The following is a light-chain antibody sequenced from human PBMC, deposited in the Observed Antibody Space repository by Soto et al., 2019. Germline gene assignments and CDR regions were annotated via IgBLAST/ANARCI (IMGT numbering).Light chain of an antibody. CDR2: AAS. CDR1: HSIGNY. J-gene: IGKJ5*01. V-gene: IGKV1-39*01. CDR3: QQSNIMAT. Sequence: DIHMTQSPSSLSASVGDRVSITCRASHSIGNYLNWYQQKPGKAPXXLIYAASRLQPGVPSRFSGSGSGTDFTLTITTLQPEDFATYFCQQSNIMATFGQGTRLEI.